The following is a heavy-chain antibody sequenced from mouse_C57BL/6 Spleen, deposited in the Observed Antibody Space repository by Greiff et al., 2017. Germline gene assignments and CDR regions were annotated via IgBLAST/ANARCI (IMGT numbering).Heavy chain of an antibody. CDR2: IYPGNSDT. D-gene: IGHD1-1*01. V-gene: IGHV1-5*01. J-gene: IGHJ2*01. Sequence: EVQLQQSGTVLAKPGASVKMSCKTSGYTFTSYWMQWVKQRPGQGLEWIGAIYPGNSDTSYNQKFKGKAKLTAVTSASTAYMELSSLTNEDSAVYAGTSYDGSSYDYWGQGTTLTVSS. CDR1: GYTFTSYW. CDR3: TSYDGSSYDY.